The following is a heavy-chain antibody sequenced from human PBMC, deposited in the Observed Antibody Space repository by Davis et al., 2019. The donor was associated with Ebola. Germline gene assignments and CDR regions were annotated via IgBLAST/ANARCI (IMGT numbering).Heavy chain of an antibody. Sequence: GESLKISCEGSGYSFSTYWVAWVRQVPGRGLEWMGIIQPGNSDTRYSPSFQGQVTISADKSISTAYLQWSSLKASDTAMYYCARSIAARNNWFDPWGQGTLVTVSS. V-gene: IGHV5-51*01. J-gene: IGHJ5*02. CDR2: IQPGNSDT. CDR1: GYSFSTYW. D-gene: IGHD6-6*01. CDR3: ARSIAARNNWFDP.